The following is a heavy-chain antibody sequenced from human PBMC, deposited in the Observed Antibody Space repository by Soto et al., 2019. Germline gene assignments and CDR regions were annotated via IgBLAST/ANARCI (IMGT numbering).Heavy chain of an antibody. CDR1: GFTFSRYG. CDR3: AKETIEVGGPNYFDY. D-gene: IGHD6-19*01. CDR2: VSHDGLAQ. Sequence: HVQLVESGGGVVQPGTSLRLLCEGSGFTFSRYGMHWVRQAPGMGLEWVAVVSHDGLAQYYGDSVKGRFTISRDNSQNTLYLQMNSLRTEDTAVYYCAKETIEVGGPNYFDYWGQGTLVTVSS. V-gene: IGHV3-30*18. J-gene: IGHJ4*02.